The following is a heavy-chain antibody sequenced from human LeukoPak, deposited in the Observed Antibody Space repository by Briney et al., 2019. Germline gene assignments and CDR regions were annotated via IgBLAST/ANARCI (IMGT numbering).Heavy chain of an antibody. CDR1: GFTFSSYS. Sequence: GGSLRLSCAASGFTFSSYSMNWVRQAPGKGLEWVSSISGSSSYIYYADSVKGRFTISRHNAKNSLYLQMNSLRAEDTAVYYCARAYTVGAFDIWGQGTMVTVSS. V-gene: IGHV3-21*01. CDR2: ISGSSSYI. D-gene: IGHD4-11*01. J-gene: IGHJ3*02. CDR3: ARAYTVGAFDI.